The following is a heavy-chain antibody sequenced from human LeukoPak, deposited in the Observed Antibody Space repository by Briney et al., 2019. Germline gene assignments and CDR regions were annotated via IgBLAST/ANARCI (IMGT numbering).Heavy chain of an antibody. CDR1: GGSFSGYY. Sequence: PSETLSLTCAVYGGSFSGYYWSWIRQPPGKGLEWIGEINHGGSTNYNPSLKSRVTISVDTSKNQFSLKLSSVTAADTAVYYCAREVFSEKEIEAAGTRWFDPWGQGTLVTVSS. J-gene: IGHJ5*02. CDR3: AREVFSEKEIEAAGTRWFDP. CDR2: INHGGST. D-gene: IGHD6-13*01. V-gene: IGHV4-34*01.